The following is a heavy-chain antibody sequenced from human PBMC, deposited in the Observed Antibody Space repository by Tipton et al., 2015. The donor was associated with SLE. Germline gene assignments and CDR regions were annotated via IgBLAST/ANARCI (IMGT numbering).Heavy chain of an antibody. CDR2: IKSKTDGGTT. CDR3: TTSEPTVTTDYYYMDV. V-gene: IGHV3-15*01. D-gene: IGHD4-17*01. J-gene: IGHJ6*03. CDR1: GFTFSSYA. Sequence: SLRLSCAASGFTFSSYAMSWVRQAPGKGLEWVGRIKSKTDGGTTDYAAPVKGRFTISRDDSKNTLYLQMNSLKTEDTAVYYCTTSEPTVTTDYYYMDVWGKGTTVTVSS.